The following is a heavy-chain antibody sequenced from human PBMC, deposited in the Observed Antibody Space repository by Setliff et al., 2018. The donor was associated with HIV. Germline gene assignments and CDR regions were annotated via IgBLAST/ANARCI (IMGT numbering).Heavy chain of an antibody. V-gene: IGHV3-7*01. CDR3: ARDQEHIIVVSATGNMPGYLHYYYMDV. CDR2: IKEDGSEK. D-gene: IGHD2-2*01. CDR1: GFTFSRSW. J-gene: IGHJ6*03. Sequence: PGGSLRLSCAASGFTFSRSWMSWVRQAPGKGLEWVANIKEDGSEKYYVDSVKGRFTISRDNAKNSLYLQMNSLRAEDTAVYYCARDQEHIIVVSATGNMPGYLHYYYMDVWGKGSTVTVSS.